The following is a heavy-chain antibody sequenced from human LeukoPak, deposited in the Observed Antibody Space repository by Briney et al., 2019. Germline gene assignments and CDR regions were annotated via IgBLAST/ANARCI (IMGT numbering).Heavy chain of an antibody. CDR1: GFTFSSYA. V-gene: IGHV3-30-3*01. D-gene: IGHD6-13*01. Sequence: PGGSLRLSCAASGFTFSSYAMHWVRQAPGKRLEWVAVISYDGSNKYYADSVKGRFTISRDNSKNTLYLQMNSLRAEDTAVYYCARDLDRIATYYFDYWGQGTLVTVSS. J-gene: IGHJ4*02. CDR2: ISYDGSNK. CDR3: ARDLDRIATYYFDY.